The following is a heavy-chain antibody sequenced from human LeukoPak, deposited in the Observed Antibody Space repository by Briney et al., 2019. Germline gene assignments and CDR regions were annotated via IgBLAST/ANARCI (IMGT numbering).Heavy chain of an antibody. J-gene: IGHJ3*02. CDR2: VYYSGST. V-gene: IGHV4-59*12. D-gene: IGHD5-24*01. CDR3: ARDRGPSAFDI. Sequence: SETLSLTRTVSGGSISSYYWSWIRQPPGKGLEWIGYVYYSGSTNYNPSLKSRVTISVDTSKNQFSLKLSSVTAADTAVYYCARDRGPSAFDIWGQGTMVTVSS. CDR1: GGSISSYY.